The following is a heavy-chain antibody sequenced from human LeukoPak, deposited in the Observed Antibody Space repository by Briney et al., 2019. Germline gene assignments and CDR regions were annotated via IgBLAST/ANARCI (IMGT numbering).Heavy chain of an antibody. D-gene: IGHD3-10*01. J-gene: IGHJ1*01. CDR2: IYPGDSDT. V-gene: IGHV5-51*01. Sequence: GESLKIYCKGSEYSFTNYWIGWVRQMPGKGLEWMGNIYPGDSDTRYSPSFQGQVTISADKSISTAYLQWSSLKASDTAMYFCATYAGSYSKYFQHWGQGTLVTVSS. CDR3: ATYAGSYSKYFQH. CDR1: EYSFTNYW.